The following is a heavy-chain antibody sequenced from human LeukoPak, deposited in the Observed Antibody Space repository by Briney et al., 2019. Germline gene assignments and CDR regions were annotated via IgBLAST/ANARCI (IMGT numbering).Heavy chain of an antibody. D-gene: IGHD3-3*01. V-gene: IGHV1-58*02. J-gene: IGHJ5*02. CDR3: AADRRFWSGYSFDP. Sequence: TSVKVSCKASGFTFTSSAMQWVRQARGQRLEWIGWIVVGSGNTNYAQKFQERVTITRDMSTSTAYMELSSLRSEDTAVYYCAADRRFWSGYSFDPWGQGTLVTVSS. CDR2: IVVGSGNT. CDR1: GFTFTSSA.